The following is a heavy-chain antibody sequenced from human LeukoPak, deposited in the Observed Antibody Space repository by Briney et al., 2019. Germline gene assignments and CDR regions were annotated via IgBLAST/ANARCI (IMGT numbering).Heavy chain of an antibody. CDR1: GDSIRSYY. V-gene: IGHV4-4*09. CDR3: ARSYSSGWSDY. Sequence: PSETLSLTCTVSGDSIRSYYWSWIRQPPGKGLEWIGYIYPSGSTNYNPSLKSRVTMSVDTSRNQFSLKLSSVTAADTAVYYCARSYSSGWSDYWGQGTLVTVSS. J-gene: IGHJ4*02. D-gene: IGHD6-19*01. CDR2: IYPSGST.